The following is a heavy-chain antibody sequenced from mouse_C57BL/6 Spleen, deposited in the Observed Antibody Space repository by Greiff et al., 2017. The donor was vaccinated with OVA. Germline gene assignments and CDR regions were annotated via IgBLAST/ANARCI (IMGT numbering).Heavy chain of an antibody. D-gene: IGHD2-5*01. V-gene: IGHV1-80*01. Sequence: VKLQQSGAELVKPGASVKISCKASGYAFSSYWMNWVKQRPGQGLEWIGQIYPGDGDTNYNGKFKGKATLTADKSSSTAYMQLSSLTSEDSAVYFCAGYSNTGGYAMDYWGQGTSVTVSS. CDR1: GYAFSSYW. J-gene: IGHJ4*01. CDR3: AGYSNTGGYAMDY. CDR2: IYPGDGDT.